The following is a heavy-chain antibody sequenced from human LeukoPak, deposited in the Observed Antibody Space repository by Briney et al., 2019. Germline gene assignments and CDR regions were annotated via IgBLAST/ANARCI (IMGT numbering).Heavy chain of an antibody. V-gene: IGHV3-9*01. D-gene: IGHD1-26*01. J-gene: IGHJ4*02. CDR3: AKAPMGATNGWYFDY. CDR2: ISWNSGSI. CDR1: GFTFDDYA. Sequence: GGSLRLSCAASGFTFDDYAMHWVRHAPGKGLEWVSGISWNSGSIGYADSVKGRFTISRDNAKNSLYLQMNSLRAEDTALYYCAKAPMGATNGWYFDYWGQGTLVTVSS.